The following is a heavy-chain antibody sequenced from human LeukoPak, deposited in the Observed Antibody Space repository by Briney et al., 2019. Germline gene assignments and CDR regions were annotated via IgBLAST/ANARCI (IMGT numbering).Heavy chain of an antibody. D-gene: IGHD6-13*01. Sequence: SETLSLTCTVSGGSINNNIHYWGWIRQPPGKGLEWIGTIFYSGQTYYNPSLKSRVTISVDTSKNQFSLKLRSVTAADTAVYYCARDREQQLVRFYNAFDIWGQGTMVTVSS. CDR2: IFYSGQT. J-gene: IGHJ3*02. V-gene: IGHV4-39*07. CDR3: ARDREQQLVRFYNAFDI. CDR1: GGSINNNIHY.